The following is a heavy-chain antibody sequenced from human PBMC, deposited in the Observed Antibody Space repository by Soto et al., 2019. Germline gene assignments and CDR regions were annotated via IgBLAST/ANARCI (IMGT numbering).Heavy chain of an antibody. CDR1: GYTFTSYG. J-gene: IGHJ4*02. D-gene: IGHD3-3*01. Sequence: QVQLVQSGAEVKKPGASVKVSCKASGYTFTSYGISWVRQAPGQGLEWMGWISAYNGNTNYAQKLQGRVTMTTDTSTSTADMELRSLRSDDTAVYYCARGDDFWSGYYSNVVEFDYGGQGTLVTVSS. CDR2: ISAYNGNT. CDR3: ARGDDFWSGYYSNVVEFDY. V-gene: IGHV1-18*01.